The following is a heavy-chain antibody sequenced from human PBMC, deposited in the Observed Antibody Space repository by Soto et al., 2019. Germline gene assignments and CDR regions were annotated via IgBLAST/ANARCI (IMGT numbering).Heavy chain of an antibody. V-gene: IGHV1-46*01. Sequence: ASVKLCCKASGYSFTDYYLHWVRQAPGQGLEWMGIINPSGGSTSYAQKFQGRVTMTRDTSTSTVYMELSSLRSEDTAVYYCARYTHIYGGGATPYYWGQLSLFTFCS. D-gene: IGHD1-26*01. J-gene: IGHJ4*02. CDR3: ARYTHIYGGGATPYY. CDR2: INPSGGST. CDR1: GYSFTDYY.